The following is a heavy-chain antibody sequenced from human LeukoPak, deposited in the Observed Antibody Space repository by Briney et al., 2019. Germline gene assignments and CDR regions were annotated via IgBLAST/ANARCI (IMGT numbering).Heavy chain of an antibody. CDR2: IYTSGST. Sequence: PSETLSLTCAVYGGSLSAYYWSWIRQPAGKGLEWIGRIYTSGSTNYNPSLKSRVTISVDTSKNQFSLKLSSVTAADTAVYYCAGNYYGSGSYYSEDRYWGQGTLVTVSS. D-gene: IGHD3-10*01. CDR1: GGSLSAYY. J-gene: IGHJ4*02. V-gene: IGHV4-59*10. CDR3: AGNYYGSGSYYSEDRY.